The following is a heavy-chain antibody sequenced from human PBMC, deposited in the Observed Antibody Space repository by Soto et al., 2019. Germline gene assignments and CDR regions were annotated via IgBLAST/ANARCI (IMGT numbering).Heavy chain of an antibody. D-gene: IGHD2-21*02. V-gene: IGHV4-31*03. CDR2: RSYSGST. CDR1: GGSISSGDYY. J-gene: IGHJ5*02. CDR3: ARGGGLAYCGGDCLYNWFDP. Sequence: PSETLSLTCTVSGGSISSGDYYWSWVRQHPGKGLEWIGCRSYSGSTYYNPSLKSRVTIVVDTSRNQFSLRLSSVTAADTAVYYCARGGGLAYCGGDCLYNWFDPWGQGTLVTVSS.